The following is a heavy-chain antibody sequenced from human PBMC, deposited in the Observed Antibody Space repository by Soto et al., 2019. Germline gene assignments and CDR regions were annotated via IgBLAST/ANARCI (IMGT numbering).Heavy chain of an antibody. V-gene: IGHV4-4*07. CDR2: VHTSAGT. CDR3: AGDMATFPYNWFDP. CDR1: GGSISNYY. J-gene: IGHJ5*02. D-gene: IGHD3-10*01. Sequence: SETLSLTCTVSGGSISNYYWSWIRQPAGKGLEWIGRVHTSAGTIYNPSLSSRATVSIDTSKNQFSLKLTSVTAADTALYYCAGDMATFPYNWFDPWGQGTLVTVSS.